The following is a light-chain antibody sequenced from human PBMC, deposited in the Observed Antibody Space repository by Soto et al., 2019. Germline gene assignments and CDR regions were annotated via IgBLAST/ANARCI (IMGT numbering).Light chain of an antibody. CDR3: QQDNNWPPLYT. Sequence: EIVMTQSPATLSVSPGERATLSCRASQSVSSNLAWYQQKPGQAPRLLIYGASTRATGIPARFSGSGSGTEFTFTISSMQSEDFAGYYCQQDNNWPPLYTFGQGTKLEIK. V-gene: IGKV3-15*01. CDR2: GAS. J-gene: IGKJ2*01. CDR1: QSVSSN.